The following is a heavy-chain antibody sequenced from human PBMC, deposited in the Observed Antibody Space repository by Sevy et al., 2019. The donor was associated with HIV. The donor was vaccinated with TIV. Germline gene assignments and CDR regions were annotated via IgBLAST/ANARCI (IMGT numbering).Heavy chain of an antibody. CDR2: INTDGSST. Sequence: GGSLRLSCTASGFTFSSHWMHWVRQAPGKGLVWVSRINTDGSSTDYADSVKARFTISRDNAKNTLYLQMNSLTVEDTAVNYCARDVGYCSGGNGCGSGWFDPWGQGTLVTVSS. D-gene: IGHD2-15*01. CDR1: GFTFSSHW. V-gene: IGHV3-74*01. CDR3: ARDVGYCSGGNGCGSGWFDP. J-gene: IGHJ5*02.